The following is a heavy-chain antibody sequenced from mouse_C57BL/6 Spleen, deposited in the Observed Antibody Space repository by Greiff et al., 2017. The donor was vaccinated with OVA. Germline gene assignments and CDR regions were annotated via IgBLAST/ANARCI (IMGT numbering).Heavy chain of an antibody. J-gene: IGHJ2*01. V-gene: IGHV5-4*01. Sequence: DVHLVESGGGLVKPGGSLKLSCAASGFTFSSYAMSWVRQTPEKRLEWVATISDGGSYTYYPDNVKGRFTISRDNAKNNLYLQMSHLKSEDTAMYYCARDESIYFDYWGQGTTLTVSS. CDR2: ISDGGSYT. CDR3: ARDESIYFDY. D-gene: IGHD2-10*02. CDR1: GFTFSSYA.